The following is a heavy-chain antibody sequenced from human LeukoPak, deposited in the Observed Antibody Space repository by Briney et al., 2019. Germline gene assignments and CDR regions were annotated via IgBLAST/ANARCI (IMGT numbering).Heavy chain of an antibody. CDR1: GGTFSSYA. V-gene: IGHV1-69*05. CDR2: IIPIFGTA. J-gene: IGHJ3*02. Sequence: ASVKVSCKASGGTFSSYAISWVRQAPGQGLEWMGGIIPIFGTANYAQKFQGRVTITTDESTSTAYMELSSLRSEDTAVYYCARIRGVIKPGAGDIWGQGTMVTVSS. D-gene: IGHD3-10*01. CDR3: ARIRGVIKPGAGDI.